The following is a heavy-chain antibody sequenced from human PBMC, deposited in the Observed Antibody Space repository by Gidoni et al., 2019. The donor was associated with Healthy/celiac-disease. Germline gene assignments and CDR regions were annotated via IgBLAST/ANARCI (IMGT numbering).Heavy chain of an antibody. V-gene: IGHV3-23*01. CDR1: GFTFSSYA. D-gene: IGHD3-16*02. Sequence: EVQLLESGGGLVQPGGSLRLSCAASGFTFSSYAMSWVRQAPGKGLEWVSAISGSGGSTYYADSVKGRFTISRDNSKNTLYLQMNSLRAEDTAVYYCAKEGMITFGGVIVPPLEYWGQGTLVTVSS. CDR3: AKEGMITFGGVIVPPLEY. CDR2: ISGSGGST. J-gene: IGHJ4*02.